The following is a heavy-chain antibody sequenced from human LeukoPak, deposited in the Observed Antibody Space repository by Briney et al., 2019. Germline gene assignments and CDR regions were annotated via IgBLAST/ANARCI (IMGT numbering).Heavy chain of an antibody. J-gene: IGHJ2*01. D-gene: IGHD1-26*01. CDR3: ARDLLVGATNLWYFDL. V-gene: IGHV1-46*01. Sequence: ASVKVSCKASGYTFTSYYMRWVRQAPGQGLEWMGIFNPSGGSTSYAQKFQGRVTMTRDTSTSTVYMELSSLRPEDTAVYYCARDLLVGATNLWYFDLWGRGTLVTVSS. CDR2: FNPSGGST. CDR1: GYTFTSYY.